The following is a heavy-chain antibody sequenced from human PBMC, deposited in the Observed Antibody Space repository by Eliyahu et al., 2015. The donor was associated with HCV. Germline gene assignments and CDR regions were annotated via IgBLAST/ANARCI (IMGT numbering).Heavy chain of an antibody. Sequence: EVQLLESGGGLVXPGGSLRLSCAXSGFTFSSXGMXWVRQAPGKGLEWVSVISGSGGGTYYAGSVKGRFTISRDNSKNTLYLQMNSLRAEDTAIYYCAKDRRALFDSFDSWGQGSLVTVSS. CDR1: GFTFSSXG. V-gene: IGHV3-23*01. CDR2: ISGSGGGT. D-gene: IGHD3-16*01. J-gene: IGHJ4*02. CDR3: AKDRRALFDSFDS.